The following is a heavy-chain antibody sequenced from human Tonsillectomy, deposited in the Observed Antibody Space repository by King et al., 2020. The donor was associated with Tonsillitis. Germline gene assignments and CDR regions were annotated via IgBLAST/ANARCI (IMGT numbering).Heavy chain of an antibody. CDR1: GGSFSGYY. J-gene: IGHJ6*02. D-gene: IGHD1-1*01. V-gene: IGHV4-34*01. CDR3: ARLVAGTSYYNYGMDV. CDR2: INHSGST. Sequence: VQLQQWGAGLLKPSETLSLTCAVYGGSFSGYYWSWIRQPPGKGLEWIGEINHSGSTKNTPSLQSRVTISVDTSKNRFSLKLSSVTAADTAVYYCARLVAGTSYYNYGMDVWGQGTTVTVSS.